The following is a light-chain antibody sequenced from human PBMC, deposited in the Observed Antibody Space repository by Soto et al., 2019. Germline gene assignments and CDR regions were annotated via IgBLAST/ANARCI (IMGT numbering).Light chain of an antibody. CDR2: DAS. V-gene: IGKV1-13*02. CDR3: QQFNSYPLT. Sequence: AIQLTQSPSSLSASVGDRVTITCRASQGIGSALAWYQQRPGEAPRFLIYDASTLGSGVPLRFSGSGSGTYFTLTISTLQLEDFATYYCQQFNSYPLTLGGGTQVEIK. J-gene: IGKJ4*01. CDR1: QGIGSA.